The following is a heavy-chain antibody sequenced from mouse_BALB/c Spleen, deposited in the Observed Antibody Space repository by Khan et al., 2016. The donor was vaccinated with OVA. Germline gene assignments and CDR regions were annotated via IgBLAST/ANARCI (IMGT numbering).Heavy chain of an antibody. Sequence: VQLPQSGAELVKPGASVRLSCKASGYTFPSYYLYWVKPRPGHGLEWIGDINPRSGGTNFYENFTTQATLSVDKSTNTTNKQLSSLTSGDAAVYDCTRSGYGAIAYWGQGTLVTGSA. V-gene: IGHV1S81*02. CDR1: GYTFPSYY. CDR3: TRSGYGAIAY. CDR2: INPRSGGT. D-gene: IGHD1-1*02. J-gene: IGHJ3*01.